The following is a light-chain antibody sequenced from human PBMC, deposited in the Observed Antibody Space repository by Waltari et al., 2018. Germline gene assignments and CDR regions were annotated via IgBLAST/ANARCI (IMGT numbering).Light chain of an antibody. CDR3: QQYGSSPQYT. Sequence: EIVLTQFPCTLSLSPGERATLPCRASQSVSSSYLAWYQQKPGQAPRLLIYGASSRATGIPDRFSGSGSGTDFTLTISRLEPEDFAVYYCQQYGSSPQYTFGQGTKLEIK. J-gene: IGKJ2*01. CDR1: QSVSSSY. CDR2: GAS. V-gene: IGKV3-20*01.